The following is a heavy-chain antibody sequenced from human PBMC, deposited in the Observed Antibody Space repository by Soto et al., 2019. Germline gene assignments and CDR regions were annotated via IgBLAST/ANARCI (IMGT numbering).Heavy chain of an antibody. Sequence: QITLKESGPTLVKPTQTLTLTCNVSGVSLSTGGVGVGWIRQPPGKALEWLALIYWDDDQRSSPSLKSRLTTPNDTSKNQVVLTMTNMAPEDTATYYCAHMRAAKFDYWGQGTLVTVSS. CDR1: GVSLSTGGVG. J-gene: IGHJ4*02. CDR2: IYWDDDQ. CDR3: AHMRAAKFDY. V-gene: IGHV2-5*02. D-gene: IGHD2-15*01.